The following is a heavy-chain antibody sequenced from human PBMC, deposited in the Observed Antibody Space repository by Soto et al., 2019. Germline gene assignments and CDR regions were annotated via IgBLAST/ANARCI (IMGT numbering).Heavy chain of an antibody. D-gene: IGHD3-22*01. CDR1: GGSISSGDYY. CDR2: IYYSGST. J-gene: IGHJ4*02. V-gene: IGHV4-30-4*01. CDR3: ARSNTYYYDSSGYYFDY. Sequence: SETLSLTCTVSGGSISSGDYYWSWIRQPPGKGLEWIGYIYYSGSTYYNPSLKSRVTISVDTSKNQFSLKLSSVTAADTAVYYCARSNTYYYDSSGYYFDYWGQGTLVTVSS.